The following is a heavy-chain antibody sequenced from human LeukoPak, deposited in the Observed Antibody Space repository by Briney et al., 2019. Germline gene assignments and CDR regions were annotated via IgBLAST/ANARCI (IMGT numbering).Heavy chain of an antibody. D-gene: IGHD2-21*01. Sequence: GGSLRLSFSAAGLSFIDPYMDSGRQAPGKGLEWVGRVRNKPNTYTTDYAASVKGRFTISRDDSKNSLYLQMNSLITEHTAENYCTRDGEGRTCDNWGQGTLVTVSS. J-gene: IGHJ4*02. CDR1: GLSFIDPY. CDR2: VRNKPNTYTT. CDR3: TRDGEGRTCDN. V-gene: IGHV3-72*01.